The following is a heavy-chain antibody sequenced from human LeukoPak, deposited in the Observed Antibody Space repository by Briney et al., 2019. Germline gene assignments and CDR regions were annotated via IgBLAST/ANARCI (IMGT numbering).Heavy chain of an antibody. V-gene: IGHV4-39*07. J-gene: IGHJ5*02. CDR3: ARDRSDFWSGYYLSLNWFDP. D-gene: IGHD3-3*01. CDR1: GGSISSSSYY. Sequence: PSETLSLTCTVSGGSISSSSYYWGWIRQPPGKGLEWIGSIYYSGSTYYNPSLKSRVTISVDTSKNQFSLKLSSVTAADTAVYYCARDRSDFWSGYYLSLNWFDPWGQGTLVTVSS. CDR2: IYYSGST.